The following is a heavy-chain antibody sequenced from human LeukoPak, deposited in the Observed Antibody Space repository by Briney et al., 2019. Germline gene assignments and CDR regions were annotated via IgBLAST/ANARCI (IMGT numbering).Heavy chain of an antibody. CDR2: IYYSGST. CDR3: ARSSLGYSGYRDYFDY. Sequence: PSETLSLTCTVSGGSISSYYWSWIRQPPGKGLEWIGYIYYSGSTNYNPSLKSRVTISVDTSKNQFSLKLSSVTAADTAVYYCARSSLGYSGYRDYFDYWGQGTLVTVSS. V-gene: IGHV4-59*01. D-gene: IGHD5-12*01. J-gene: IGHJ4*02. CDR1: GGSISSYY.